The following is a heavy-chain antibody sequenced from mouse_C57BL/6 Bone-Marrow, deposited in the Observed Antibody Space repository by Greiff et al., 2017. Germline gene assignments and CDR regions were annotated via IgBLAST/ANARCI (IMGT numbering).Heavy chain of an antibody. D-gene: IGHD1-1*01. CDR3: AREGYYGSSPHWYFDV. CDR2: IYPGSGNT. V-gene: IGHV1-76*01. Sequence: QVQLQQSGAELVRPGASVKLSCKASGYTFTDYYINWVKQRPGQGLEWIARIYPGSGNTYYNEKFKGKATLTAEKSSSTAYMQLSSLTSEDSAVYFCAREGYYGSSPHWYFDVWGTGTTVTVSS. CDR1: GYTFTDYY. J-gene: IGHJ1*03.